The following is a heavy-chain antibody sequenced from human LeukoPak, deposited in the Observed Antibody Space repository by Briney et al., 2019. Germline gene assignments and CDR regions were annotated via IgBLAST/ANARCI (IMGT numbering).Heavy chain of an antibody. V-gene: IGHV3-15*01. CDR3: TTGVGAY. J-gene: IGHJ4*02. CDR1: GFTFSNTW. CDR2: IKRKTERGTT. D-gene: IGHD1-26*01. Sequence: GGSLRPSCAASGFTFSNTWVSWARQPPGRGREWVGRIKRKTERGTTDYAAPVKGRFTISRDDSKNTLYLQMNSLKTEDTAVYYCTTGVGAYWGQGTLVTVSS.